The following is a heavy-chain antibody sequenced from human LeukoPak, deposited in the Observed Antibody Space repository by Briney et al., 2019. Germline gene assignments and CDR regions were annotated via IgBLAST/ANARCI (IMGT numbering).Heavy chain of an antibody. CDR2: IYTSGST. CDR1: GGSFSGYY. D-gene: IGHD1-14*01. V-gene: IGHV4-4*07. J-gene: IGHJ3*02. Sequence: SETLSLTCAVYGGSFSGYYWSWIRQPAGKGLEWIGRIYTSGSTNYNPSLKSRVTMSVDTSKNQFSLKLSSVTAADTAVYYCARDPPAGDDAFDIWGQGTMVTVSS. CDR3: ARDPPAGDDAFDI.